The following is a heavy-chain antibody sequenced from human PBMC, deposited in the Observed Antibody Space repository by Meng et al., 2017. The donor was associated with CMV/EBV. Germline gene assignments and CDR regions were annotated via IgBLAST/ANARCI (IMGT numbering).Heavy chain of an antibody. Sequence: GGSLRLSCTASGFTFGDYAMSWVRQAPGKGLEWVGFIRSKAYGGTTEYAASVKGRFTISRDDSKSIAYLQMNSLKTEDTAVYYCTANSGYSSSWFSGWFDPWGQGTLVTVSS. CDR3: TANSGYSSSWFSGWFDP. V-gene: IGHV3-49*04. CDR2: IRSKAYGGTT. D-gene: IGHD6-13*01. J-gene: IGHJ5*02. CDR1: GFTFGDYA.